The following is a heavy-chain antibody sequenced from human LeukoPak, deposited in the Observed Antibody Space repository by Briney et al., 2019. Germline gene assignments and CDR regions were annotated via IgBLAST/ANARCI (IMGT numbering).Heavy chain of an antibody. CDR2: VDNDGRGT. D-gene: IGHD3-3*01. V-gene: IGHV3-74*01. Sequence: GGSLRLSCSASGFTYSAYWMHWVRQAPGKGLVWVSYVDNDGRGTAYVDSVKGRFTISRDNAKNTVYLQMNGLRVDDTAVYYCARDGSGSIDLDHWGQGTLVTVSS. J-gene: IGHJ4*02. CDR3: ARDGSGSIDLDH. CDR1: GFTYSAYW.